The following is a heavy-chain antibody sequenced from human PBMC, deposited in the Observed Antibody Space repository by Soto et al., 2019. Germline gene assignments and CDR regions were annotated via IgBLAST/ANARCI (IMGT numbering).Heavy chain of an antibody. V-gene: IGHV4-31*03. CDR3: ARAATGSYYFGVFDI. J-gene: IGHJ3*02. Sequence: SETLSLTRIVSGGSISSGDYYWTWIRQHPGKGLEWIPYISYSGSPHYNPSLKSRVTISVEKSKNHFSLKLSSVTAADTLMYYCARAATGSYYFGVFDIWGQGTMVTVSS. CDR2: ISYSGSP. CDR1: GGSISSGDYY. D-gene: IGHD1-26*01.